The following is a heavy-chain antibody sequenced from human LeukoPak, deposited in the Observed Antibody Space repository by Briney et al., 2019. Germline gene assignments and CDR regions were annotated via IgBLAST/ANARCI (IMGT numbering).Heavy chain of an antibody. CDR2: ISGNGGNI. CDR3: AKDLDERWLVEPDH. CDR1: GVTFSTYA. V-gene: IGHV3-23*01. J-gene: IGHJ4*02. Sequence: PGGSLRLSCAASGVTFSTYAMSWVRQAPGKGLEWVAVISGNGGNIYYADSMKGRVTISRDNSKNTLYLQMNSLRVEDTAVYYCAKDLDERWLVEPDHWGQGTLVTVSS. D-gene: IGHD6-19*01.